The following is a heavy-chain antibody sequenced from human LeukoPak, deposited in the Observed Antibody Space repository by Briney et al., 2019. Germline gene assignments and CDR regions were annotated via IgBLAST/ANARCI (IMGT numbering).Heavy chain of an antibody. V-gene: IGHV3-66*01. CDR3: ARAVTTFDYYYGMDV. CDR2: IYSGGST. Sequence: GSLRLSCAASGFTVSSNYMSWVRQAPGKGLEWVSVIYSGGSTYYADSVKGRFTISRDNSKNTLYLQMNSLRAEDTAVYYCARAVTTFDYYYGMDVWGQGTTVTVSS. CDR1: GFTVSSNY. D-gene: IGHD4-17*01. J-gene: IGHJ6*02.